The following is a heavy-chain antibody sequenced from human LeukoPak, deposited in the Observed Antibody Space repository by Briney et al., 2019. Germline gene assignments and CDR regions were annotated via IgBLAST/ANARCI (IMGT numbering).Heavy chain of an antibody. CDR1: GDSVSSNSAV. J-gene: IGHJ5*02. CDR3: ARVRLVVVIAIPGWFDP. Sequence: SQTLSLTCAISGDSVSSNSAVWNWIRQSPSRGLEWLGRTYYRSKWSNNYAVSVKSRIIINPDTSENQFSLQLNSVTAADTAVYYCARVRLVVVIAIPGWFDPWGQGTLVTVSS. CDR2: TYYRSKWSN. V-gene: IGHV6-1*01. D-gene: IGHD2-21*01.